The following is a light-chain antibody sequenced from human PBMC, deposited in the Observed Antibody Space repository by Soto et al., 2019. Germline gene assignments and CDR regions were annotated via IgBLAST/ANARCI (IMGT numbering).Light chain of an antibody. V-gene: IGLV2-14*02. CDR2: EVS. CDR3: SSHTSYSTRV. Sequence: HCERAQPAYGFGPPGQSIIISCTGTSSDVGGYNFVSWYQQHPGKAPKLMIHEVSKRPSGVSDRFSGSKSGNTASLTISGLQADDEADYYCSSHTSYSTRVFGTGTKVTVL. CDR1: SSDVGGYNF. J-gene: IGLJ1*01.